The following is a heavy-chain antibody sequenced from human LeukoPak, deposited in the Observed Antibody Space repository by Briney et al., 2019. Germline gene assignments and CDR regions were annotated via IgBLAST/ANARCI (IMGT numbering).Heavy chain of an antibody. CDR3: AKEWEMATVKPAFDY. Sequence: GGSLRLSCEASGFAFSIFAMTWVRQAPGKGLEWVSSIVAGGGSTSYADSVTGRFTTSRDNSKTTLYLQMNSLRAEDTPLYYCAKEWEMATVKPAFDYWGQGTLVTVPS. CDR1: GFAFSIFA. CDR2: IVAGGGST. J-gene: IGHJ4*02. V-gene: IGHV3-23*01. D-gene: IGHD5-24*01.